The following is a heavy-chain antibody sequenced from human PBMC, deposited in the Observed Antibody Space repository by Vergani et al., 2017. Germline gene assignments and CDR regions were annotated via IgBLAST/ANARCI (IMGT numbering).Heavy chain of an antibody. CDR2: IYYSGST. J-gene: IGHJ6*02. Sequence: QVQLQESGPGLVKPSETLTLTYTVSGGSVSSGSYYWSWIRQPPGKGLAWIGYIYYSGSTNYNPSLKSRVTISVDTSKNQFSLKLSSVTAADTAVYYCARVGSTTTVXTPGGNYYYYGMDVWGQGTTVTVSS. V-gene: IGHV4-61*01. CDR1: GGSVSSGSYY. CDR3: ARVGSTTTVXTPGGNYYYYGMDV. D-gene: IGHD4-23*01.